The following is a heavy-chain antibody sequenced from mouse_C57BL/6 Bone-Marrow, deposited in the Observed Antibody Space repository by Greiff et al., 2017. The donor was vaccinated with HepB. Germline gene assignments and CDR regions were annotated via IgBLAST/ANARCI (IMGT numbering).Heavy chain of an antibody. CDR3: ARWYYGSSPYYFDY. Sequence: VQLQQPGAELVMPGASVKLSCKASGYTFTSYWMHWVKQRPGQGLEWIGEIDPSDSYTNYNQKFKGKSTLTVDKSSSTAYMQLSSLTSEDSAVYYCARWYYGSSPYYFDYWGQGTTLTVSS. CDR2: IDPSDSYT. V-gene: IGHV1-69*01. J-gene: IGHJ2*01. D-gene: IGHD1-1*01. CDR1: GYTFTSYW.